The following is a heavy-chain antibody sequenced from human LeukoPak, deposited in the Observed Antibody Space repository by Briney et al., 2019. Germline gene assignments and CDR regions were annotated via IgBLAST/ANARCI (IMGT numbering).Heavy chain of an antibody. CDR2: MSYDGSNE. J-gene: IGHJ4*02. D-gene: IGHD2-2*01. CDR1: VLPFSRYA. CDR3: ARGHAVDRSTWYFDY. V-gene: IGHV3-30*03. Sequence: GRSLRLSCAASVLPFSRYAMHWVRQAPGKGLEWLAHMSYDGSNEHYADSVKGRFTISRESAKNSLYLQMNSLRAEDTAVYYCARGHAVDRSTWYFDYWGLGTLVTVSS.